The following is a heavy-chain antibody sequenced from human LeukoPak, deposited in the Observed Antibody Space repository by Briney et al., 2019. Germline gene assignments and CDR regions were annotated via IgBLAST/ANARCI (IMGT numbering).Heavy chain of an antibody. V-gene: IGHV3-7*01. CDR1: GFTFNRYW. CDR2: IKQDGSAK. D-gene: IGHD5-12*01. CDR3: ARDRSPLIPARGYYVY. Sequence: PGGSLRLSCAASGFTFNRYWMSWVRQAPGKELQWVANIKQDGSAKYYVDSVKGRFTISRDNAKNSLYLQMNSLRAEDTAVYYCARDRSPLIPARGYYVYWGQGTLVTVSS. J-gene: IGHJ4*02.